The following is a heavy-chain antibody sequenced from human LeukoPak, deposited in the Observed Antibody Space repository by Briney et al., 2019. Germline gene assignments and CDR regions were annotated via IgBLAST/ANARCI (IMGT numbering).Heavy chain of an antibody. Sequence: PGGSLRLSCAASGFTFSADAMNWVRQAPGKGLEWVALIWYDGSNKYYTDSVKGRLTISRDNSKNTLYLQMNSLRAEDTAIYYCAREGPRGNSQFDYWGQGTLVTVSS. CDR2: IWYDGSNK. D-gene: IGHD2/OR15-2a*01. J-gene: IGHJ4*02. CDR3: AREGPRGNSQFDY. V-gene: IGHV3-33*08. CDR1: GFTFSADA.